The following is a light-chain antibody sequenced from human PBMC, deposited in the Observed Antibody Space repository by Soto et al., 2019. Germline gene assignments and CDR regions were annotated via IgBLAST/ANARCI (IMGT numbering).Light chain of an antibody. V-gene: IGKV1-39*01. J-gene: IGKJ2*01. CDR1: QNINKY. Sequence: IQMTQSPSSLSASVGDSVTIPCRASQNINKYLNWYQQRSGRAPRLLIHTASSLHSGVPPRFSGSGSGSDGTITISTLQTEDRATYVGQQSFSTPYTFGQGTKVDIK. CDR2: TAS. CDR3: QQSFSTPYT.